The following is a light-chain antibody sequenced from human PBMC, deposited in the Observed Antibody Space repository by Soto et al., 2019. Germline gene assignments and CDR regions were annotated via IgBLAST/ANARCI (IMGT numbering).Light chain of an antibody. CDR3: LQSYSFPLFT. V-gene: IGKV1-39*01. J-gene: IGKJ3*01. CDR1: QSISSF. Sequence: DIQMTQSPSSLSASVGDRVTITCRASQSISSFLHWYQQKPGKAPKLLIYAAFNLQSEAPSRFSGSGSGTDFTLTISSLQPEDSATYYCLQSYSFPLFTFGPGTKVDIK. CDR2: AAF.